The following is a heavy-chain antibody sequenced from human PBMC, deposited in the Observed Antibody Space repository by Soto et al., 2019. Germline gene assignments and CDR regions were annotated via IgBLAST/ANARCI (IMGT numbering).Heavy chain of an antibody. CDR1: GGTFSSYA. D-gene: IGHD6-13*01. J-gene: IGHJ4*02. Sequence: RASVKVSCKASGGTFSSYAISWVRQAPGQGLEWMGGIIPIFGTANYAQKFQGRVTITADESTSTAYMELSSLRSEDTAVYYCARGGARWARIAAAAYYFDYWGQGTLVTVSS. CDR3: ARGGARWARIAAAAYYFDY. V-gene: IGHV1-69*13. CDR2: IIPIFGTA.